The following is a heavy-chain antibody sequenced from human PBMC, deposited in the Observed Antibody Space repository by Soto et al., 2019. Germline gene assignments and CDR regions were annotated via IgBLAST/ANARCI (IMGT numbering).Heavy chain of an antibody. Sequence: QVQLVQSGAEVKKPGASVKVSCKASGYTFTSYYMHWVRQAPGQGLEWMGIINPSGGSTSYAQKLQGRVTMTRDTSTSTVYMELSSLRSEDTAVYYCARESVYIVSTTRVSGGMDVWGQGTTVTVSS. CDR2: INPSGGST. CDR1: GYTFTSYY. CDR3: ARESVYIVSTTRVSGGMDV. J-gene: IGHJ6*02. D-gene: IGHD5-12*01. V-gene: IGHV1-46*04.